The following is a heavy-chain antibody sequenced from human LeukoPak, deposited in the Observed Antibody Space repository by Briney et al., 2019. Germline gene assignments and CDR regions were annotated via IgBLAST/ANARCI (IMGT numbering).Heavy chain of an antibody. Sequence: SETLSLTCAVYGGSFSGYYWSWIRQPPGKGLEWIGSIYYSGSTYYNPSLKSRVTISVDTSKNQFSLKLSSVTAADTAVYYCFSSYFYFDYWGQGTLVTVSS. J-gene: IGHJ4*02. D-gene: IGHD3-10*01. V-gene: IGHV4-34*03. CDR2: IYYSGST. CDR1: GGSFSGYY. CDR3: FSSYFYFDY.